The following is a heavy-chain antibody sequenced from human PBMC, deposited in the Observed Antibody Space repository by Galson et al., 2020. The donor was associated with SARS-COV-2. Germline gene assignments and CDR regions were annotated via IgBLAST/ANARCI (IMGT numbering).Heavy chain of an antibody. Sequence: SLKLSCAASGFTFSGYGMHWVRQAPGKGLEWVANIWHDGSNKDYEDSVKGRFTISRDDSKNTLFLQMNSLRAEDTAVYYCARAGLAAADAFDIWGQGTRVTVSS. CDR2: IWHDGSNK. J-gene: IGHJ3*02. CDR1: GFTFSGYG. D-gene: IGHD6-13*01. V-gene: IGHV3-33*01. CDR3: ARAGLAAADAFDI.